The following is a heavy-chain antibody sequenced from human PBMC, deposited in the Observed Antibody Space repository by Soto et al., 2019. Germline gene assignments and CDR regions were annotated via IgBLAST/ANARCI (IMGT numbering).Heavy chain of an antibody. CDR3: ARAIILHYYDSSGYSDDAFDI. V-gene: IGHV1-69*02. J-gene: IGHJ3*02. CDR2: IIPILGIA. D-gene: IGHD3-22*01. CDR1: GGTFSSYT. Sequence: QVQLVQSGAEVKKPGSSVKVSCKASGGTFSSYTISWVRQAPGQGLEWMGRIIPILGIANYAQKFQGRVTITADKSTSTAHMELSSLRSEDTAVYYCARAIILHYYDSSGYSDDAFDIWGQGTMVTVSS.